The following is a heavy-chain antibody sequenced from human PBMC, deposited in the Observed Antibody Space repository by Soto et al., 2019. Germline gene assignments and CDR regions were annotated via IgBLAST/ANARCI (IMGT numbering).Heavy chain of an antibody. J-gene: IGHJ6*02. Sequence: KPGGSLRLSCAASGFTFSSYSMNWVRQAPGKGLEWVSSISSSSSYIYYADSVKGRFTISRDNAKNSLYLQMNSLRAEDTAVYYCARDDYGDYIEDYGMDVWGQGTTVTVSS. D-gene: IGHD4-17*01. CDR1: GFTFSSYS. CDR3: ARDDYGDYIEDYGMDV. V-gene: IGHV3-21*01. CDR2: ISSSSSYI.